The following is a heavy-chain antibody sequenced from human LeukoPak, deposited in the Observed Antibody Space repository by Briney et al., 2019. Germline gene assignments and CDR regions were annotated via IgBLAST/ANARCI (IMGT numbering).Heavy chain of an antibody. CDR3: ARCYGSGSYYLCLFDY. V-gene: IGHV6-1*01. CDR2: TYYRSKRYN. J-gene: IGHJ4*02. Sequence: SQTLSLTCAISGDSVSSNSAAWNWIRQSPSRGLEWLGRTYYRSKRYNDYAVSVKSRLTINPDTSKNQSSLQLNSVTPEDTAVYYCARCYGSGSYYLCLFDYWGQGTLVTVSS. D-gene: IGHD3-10*01. CDR1: GDSVSSNSAA.